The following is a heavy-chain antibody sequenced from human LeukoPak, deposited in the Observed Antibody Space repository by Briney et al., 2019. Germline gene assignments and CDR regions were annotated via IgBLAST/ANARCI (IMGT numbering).Heavy chain of an antibody. CDR1: GFTFSSYA. D-gene: IGHD3-22*01. J-gene: IGHJ3*02. V-gene: IGHV3-30*04. Sequence: GGSLRLSCAASGFTFSSYAMSWVRQAPGKGLEWVAVISYDGSNKYYADSVKGRFTISRDNSKNTLYLQMNSLRAEDTAVYYCARVYYDSSGYVDAFDIWGQGTMVTVSS. CDR2: ISYDGSNK. CDR3: ARVYYDSSGYVDAFDI.